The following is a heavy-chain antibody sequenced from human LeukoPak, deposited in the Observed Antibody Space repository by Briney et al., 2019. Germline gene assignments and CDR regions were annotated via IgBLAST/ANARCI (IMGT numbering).Heavy chain of an antibody. Sequence: PSETLSLTCTVSGGSISSSSYYWGWIRQPPGKGLEWIGYIYYSGSTNYNPSLKSRVTISVDTSKNQFSLKLSSVTAADTAVYYCARRSQGVNFDYWGQGTLVTVSS. CDR1: GGSISSSSYY. CDR3: ARRSQGVNFDY. V-gene: IGHV4-61*05. D-gene: IGHD3-16*01. J-gene: IGHJ4*02. CDR2: IYYSGST.